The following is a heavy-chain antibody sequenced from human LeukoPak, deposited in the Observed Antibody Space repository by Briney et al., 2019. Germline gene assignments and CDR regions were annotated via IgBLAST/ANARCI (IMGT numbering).Heavy chain of an antibody. Sequence: SQTLSLTCSVSGGSMNSYYWSWIRQSPGKGLEWIGYIYYSGSTNYNPSLKSRVTISVDTSKNQFSLKLSSVTAADTAVYYCARHVWLQPFDYWGQGTLVTVSS. J-gene: IGHJ4*02. D-gene: IGHD3-9*01. V-gene: IGHV4-59*08. CDR2: IYYSGST. CDR1: GGSMNSYY. CDR3: ARHVWLQPFDY.